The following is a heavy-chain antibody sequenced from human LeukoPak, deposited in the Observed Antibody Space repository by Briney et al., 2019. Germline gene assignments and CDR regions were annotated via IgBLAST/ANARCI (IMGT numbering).Heavy chain of an antibody. CDR2: ISNNGGYT. D-gene: IGHD2-15*01. CDR3: AKQLGYCSDGSCYFPY. V-gene: IGHV3-23*01. CDR1: GFTFSSYW. J-gene: IGHJ4*02. Sequence: PGGSLRLSCAASGFTFSSYWMHWVRQAPGKGLEWVSAISNNGGYTYYADSVQGRFTISRDNSKSTLCLRMNSLRAEDTAVYYCAKQLGYCSDGSCYFPYWGQGTLVTVSS.